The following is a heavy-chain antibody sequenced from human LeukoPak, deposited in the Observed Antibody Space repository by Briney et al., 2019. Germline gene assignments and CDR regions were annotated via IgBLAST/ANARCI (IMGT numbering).Heavy chain of an antibody. CDR2: ISFDGSEK. Sequence: GGSLRLSCAASGFTFSPYGMHWVRQAPGKGLEWVAVISFDGSEKYYAESVKGRFTISRDNSKNMLSLQMNSLRAEDMAVYYCAKGAGMATITSLFDYWGQGTLVTVSS. CDR1: GFTFSPYG. V-gene: IGHV3-30*18. D-gene: IGHD5-24*01. J-gene: IGHJ4*02. CDR3: AKGAGMATITSLFDY.